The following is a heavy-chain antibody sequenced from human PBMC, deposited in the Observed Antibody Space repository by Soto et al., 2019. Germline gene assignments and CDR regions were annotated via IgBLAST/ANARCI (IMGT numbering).Heavy chain of an antibody. V-gene: IGHV4-61*01. CDR1: GGSVSSGSYY. Sequence: SETLSLTCTVSGGSVSSGSYYWSWIRQPPGKGLEWIGYIYYSGSTNYNPSLKSRVTISVDTSKNQFSLKLSSVTAADTAVYYCAREYYDFWSGSNYYFNYWGQGTLVTVSS. J-gene: IGHJ4*02. CDR3: AREYYDFWSGSNYYFNY. CDR2: IYYSGST. D-gene: IGHD3-3*01.